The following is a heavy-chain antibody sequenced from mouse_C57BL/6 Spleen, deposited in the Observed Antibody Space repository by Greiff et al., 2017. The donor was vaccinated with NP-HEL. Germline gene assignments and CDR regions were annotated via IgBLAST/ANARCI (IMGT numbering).Heavy chain of an antibody. CDR1: GYSITSGYY. CDR3: ASFYYGSFDY. D-gene: IGHD2-2*01. V-gene: IGHV3-6*01. CDR2: ISYDGSN. Sequence: EVKLEESGPGLVKPSQSLSLTCSVTGYSITSGYYWNWIRQFPGNKLEWMGYISYDGSNNYNPSLKNRISITRDTSKNQFFLKLNSVTTEDTATYYCASFYYGSFDYWGQGTTLTVSS. J-gene: IGHJ2*01.